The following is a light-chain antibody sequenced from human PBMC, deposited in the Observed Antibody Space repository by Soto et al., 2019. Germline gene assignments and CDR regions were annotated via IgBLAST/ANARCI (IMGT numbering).Light chain of an antibody. V-gene: IGKV3-15*01. Sequence: EIVMTQSPATLSVSPGERATLSCRASQSVSSNLAWYQQKPGQAPRLLIYGASTRANGIPARFSGSGSGTDFTLTISSLQSEDFAVYYCQQDNNWPPSTFGQGTKLEIK. CDR3: QQDNNWPPST. CDR1: QSVSSN. CDR2: GAS. J-gene: IGKJ2*01.